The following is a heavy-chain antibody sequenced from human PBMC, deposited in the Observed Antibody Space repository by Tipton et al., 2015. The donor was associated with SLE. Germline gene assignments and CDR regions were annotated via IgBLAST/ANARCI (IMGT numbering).Heavy chain of an antibody. CDR1: GYSISSGYY. CDR3: ALSTRTAQGVPHY. J-gene: IGHJ4*02. D-gene: IGHD3-10*01. CDR2: IYHSGSI. V-gene: IGHV4-38-2*01. Sequence: TLSLTCAVSGYSISSGYYWGWIRQPPGKGLGWIGGIYHSGSIYYNPSLKSRVTISVDTSKNQFSLKLSSVTAADTAVYYCALSTRTAQGVPHYWGQGTLVTVSS.